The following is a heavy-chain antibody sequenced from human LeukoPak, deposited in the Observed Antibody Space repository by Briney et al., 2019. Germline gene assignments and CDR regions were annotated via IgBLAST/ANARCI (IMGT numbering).Heavy chain of an antibody. Sequence: ASVKVSCKASGYTFTSYGISWVRQAPGQGLEWMGWISAYNGNTNYAQKLQGRVTMTTDTSTSTAYMELRSLRSDDTAVYYCASSYSSDWYSRWIDYWGQGTLVTVSS. V-gene: IGHV1-18*01. CDR1: GYTFTSYG. CDR3: ASSYSSDWYSRWIDY. J-gene: IGHJ4*02. D-gene: IGHD6-19*01. CDR2: ISAYNGNT.